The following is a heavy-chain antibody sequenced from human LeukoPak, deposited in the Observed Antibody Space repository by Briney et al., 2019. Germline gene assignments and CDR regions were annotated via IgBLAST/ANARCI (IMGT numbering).Heavy chain of an antibody. Sequence: PGGSLKLSCAASGFNLSPYWMSWVRQAPGTGLGWVANIKQDGSEKYYVDSVKGRFTISRDNAENSLYLQMNSLRAEDTAVYYCARVAYYYGSAYYSNPWYFDYWGRGTLVTVSS. J-gene: IGHJ4*02. CDR2: IKQDGSEK. V-gene: IGHV3-7*01. CDR3: ARVAYYYGSAYYSNPWYFDY. CDR1: GFNLSPYW. D-gene: IGHD3-10*01.